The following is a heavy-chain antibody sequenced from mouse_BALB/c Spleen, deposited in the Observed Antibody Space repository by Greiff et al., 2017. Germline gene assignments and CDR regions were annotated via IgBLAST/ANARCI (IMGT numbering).Heavy chain of an antibody. V-gene: IGHV1-55*01. Sequence: QVQLQQPGAELVKPGTSVKLSCKASGYNFTSYWINWVKLRPGQGLEWIGDIYPGSGSTNYNEKFKSKATLTVDTSSSTAYMQLSSLASEDSALYYCARYYYGYDGWYFDGWGAGTTVTVSS. D-gene: IGHD2-2*01. CDR1: GYNFTSYW. CDR2: IYPGSGST. CDR3: ARYYYGYDGWYFDG. J-gene: IGHJ1*01.